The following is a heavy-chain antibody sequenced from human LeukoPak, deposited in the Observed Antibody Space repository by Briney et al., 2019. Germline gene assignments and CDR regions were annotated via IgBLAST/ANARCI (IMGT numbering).Heavy chain of an antibody. CDR1: GYSFTSYW. V-gene: IGHV5-51*01. D-gene: IGHD5-18*01. Sequence: GESLKVSCKGSGYSFTSYWIGWVRQMPGKGLEWMGIIYPGDSDTRYSPSFQGQVTISADKSISTAYLQWSSLKASDTAIYFCATTRGYNSYYFDYWGQGTLVTVSS. CDR3: ATTRGYNSYYFDY. CDR2: IYPGDSDT. J-gene: IGHJ4*02.